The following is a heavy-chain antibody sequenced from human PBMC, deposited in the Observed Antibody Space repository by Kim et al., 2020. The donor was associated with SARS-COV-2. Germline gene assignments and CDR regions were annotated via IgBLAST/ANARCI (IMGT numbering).Heavy chain of an antibody. D-gene: IGHD5-12*01. J-gene: IGHJ4*02. CDR3: ARCPNGYNDY. CDR2: ST. V-gene: IGHV5-10-1*01. Sequence: STNSSPSFQGHVTISADKSISTAYLQWSSLKASDTAMYYCARCPNGYNDYWGQGTLVTVSS.